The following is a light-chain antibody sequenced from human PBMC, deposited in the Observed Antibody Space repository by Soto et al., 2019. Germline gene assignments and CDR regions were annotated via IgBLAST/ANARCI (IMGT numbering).Light chain of an antibody. CDR1: SRYSTYA. CDR3: QSLGTGIQV. CDR2: INYDGTH. J-gene: IGLJ3*02. Sequence: QLVLTQSPSASASLGASVKLTCTLSSRYSTYAIAWHQQQSEKGPRFLMKINYDGTHSKGDGFFDRFSGSSSGAERHLTISSLQSEDEADYYCQSLGTGIQVFGGGTKVTVL. V-gene: IGLV4-69*01.